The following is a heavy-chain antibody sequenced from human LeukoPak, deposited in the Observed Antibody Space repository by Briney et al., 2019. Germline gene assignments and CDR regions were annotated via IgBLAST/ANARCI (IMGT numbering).Heavy chain of an antibody. D-gene: IGHD3-10*01. Sequence: ASVKVSCKASGYTFTSYYMHWVRQAPGQGLEWMGLINPSGGSTSYAQKFQGRVTMTRDMSTSTVYMELSSLRSEDTAVYYCASGTLLWFGELIIDYWGQGTLVTVSS. CDR1: GYTFTSYY. CDR2: INPSGGST. CDR3: ASGTLLWFGELIIDY. V-gene: IGHV1-46*01. J-gene: IGHJ4*02.